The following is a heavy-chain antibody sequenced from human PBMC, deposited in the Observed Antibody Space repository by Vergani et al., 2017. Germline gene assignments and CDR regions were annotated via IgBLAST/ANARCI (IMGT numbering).Heavy chain of an antibody. CDR1: GFSFNTYW. J-gene: IGHJ5*01. CDR2: IDEYGNRA. Sequence: EVQLVESGGGSVQSGGSLRLSCVASGFSFNTYWMHWVRQVPGKGLMWVARIDEYGNRATYGDFETGRFTISRDNAKTTLFLQMNNLRADDAGVYYCVRTEYFTGIACNTRFDSWGQGALVTVSS. V-gene: IGHV3-74*03. CDR3: VRTEYFTGIACNTRFDS. D-gene: IGHD1-1*01.